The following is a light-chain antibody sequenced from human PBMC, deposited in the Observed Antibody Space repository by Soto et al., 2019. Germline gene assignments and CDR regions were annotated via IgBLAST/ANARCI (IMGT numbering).Light chain of an antibody. V-gene: IGKV1-39*01. CDR3: QQSYNTPWT. CDR2: AAS. Sequence: DIQMTQSPSSLSASVGDRVTITCRASQSISNYLNWYQQKPGKAPKLLIYAASSLQSGVPPRFSGSGSGTDFTLTISSLQPEDFATYYCQQSYNTPWTFGQGTKVEIK. CDR1: QSISNY. J-gene: IGKJ1*01.